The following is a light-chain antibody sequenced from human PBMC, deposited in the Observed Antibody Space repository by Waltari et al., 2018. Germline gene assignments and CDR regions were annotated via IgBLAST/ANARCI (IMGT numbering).Light chain of an antibody. CDR2: SDD. CDR1: SNA. J-gene: IGLJ2*01. V-gene: IGLV1-44*01. CDR3: ATWDNSLEGWL. Sequence: QSVLTQPPSASATPVQSIIISFSSTSNAVHWFQQVPGAAPKLLIFSDDQRPSGVPARFSGSRSGTSASLAISGLHSEDEADYYCATWDNSLEGWLFGGGTKVTV.